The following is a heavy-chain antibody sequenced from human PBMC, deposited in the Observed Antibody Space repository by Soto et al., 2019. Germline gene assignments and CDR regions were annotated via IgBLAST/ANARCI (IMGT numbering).Heavy chain of an antibody. CDR1: GGSFRGYY. D-gene: IGHD3-10*01. CDR2: INHSGST. CDR3: ARGVRGYYGSGSTGWFDP. V-gene: IGHV4-34*01. Sequence: TLSLTWAVYGGSFRGYYWSWIRQPPGKGLEWIGEINHSGSTNYNPSLKSRVTISVDTSKNQFSLKLSSVTAADTAVYYCARGVRGYYGSGSTGWFDPWGQGTLVTVSS. J-gene: IGHJ5*02.